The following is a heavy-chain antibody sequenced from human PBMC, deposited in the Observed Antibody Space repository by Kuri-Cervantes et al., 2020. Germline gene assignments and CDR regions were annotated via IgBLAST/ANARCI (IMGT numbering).Heavy chain of an antibody. Sequence: SVKVSCKASRYTFTKYFTQWVRQGPGQGLEWMGGIIPIFGTANYAQKFQGRVTITTDESTSTAYMELSSLRSEDTAVYYCASGYGDYEYNWFDPWGQGTLVTVSS. D-gene: IGHD4-17*01. CDR3: ASGYGDYEYNWFDP. CDR1: RYTFTKYF. V-gene: IGHV1-69*05. CDR2: IIPIFGTA. J-gene: IGHJ5*02.